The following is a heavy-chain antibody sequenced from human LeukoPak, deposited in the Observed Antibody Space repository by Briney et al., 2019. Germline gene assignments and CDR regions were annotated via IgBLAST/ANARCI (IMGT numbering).Heavy chain of an antibody. CDR3: TRPRDTVWGSYRFHPFDS. CDR1: GFTFSASA. V-gene: IGHV3-73*01. Sequence: GGSLTLSCAASGFTFSASAMHWVRQASGKGLEWVGRIRSKANDYATVYAASVTGRFSISRDDSENTVYLQMNSLKTEDTAIYYCTRPRDTVWGSYRFHPFDSWGQGTLVTVSS. CDR2: IRSKANDYAT. J-gene: IGHJ4*02. D-gene: IGHD3-16*02.